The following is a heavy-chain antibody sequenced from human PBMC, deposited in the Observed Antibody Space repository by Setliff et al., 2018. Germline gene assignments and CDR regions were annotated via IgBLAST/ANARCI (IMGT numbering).Heavy chain of an antibody. J-gene: IGHJ6*03. CDR2: IYYSGST. CDR3: ARHKSNGSGSYPSLYMDV. Sequence: SETLSLTCNVSGGSISSYYWTWIRQPPGKGLEWVATIYYSGSTYSNPSLKSRLIISVDAPDNQFSVKLSSVTAADTAVYYCARHKSNGSGSYPSLYMDVWGKGIMVTVSS. V-gene: IGHV4-59*04. D-gene: IGHD3-10*01. CDR1: GGSISSYY.